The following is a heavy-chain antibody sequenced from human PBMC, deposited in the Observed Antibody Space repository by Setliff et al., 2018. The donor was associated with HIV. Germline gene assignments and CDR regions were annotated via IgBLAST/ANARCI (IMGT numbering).Heavy chain of an antibody. D-gene: IGHD2-15*01. V-gene: IGHV4-34*01. CDR3: ARGFCSGGTCFDY. CDR2: INHSGST. Sequence: SETLSLTCAVYGGSFSGYYWSWIRQPPGKGLEWIGEINHSGSTNYNPSLKSRVTISVDTSKKQFSLKLSSVTAADTAVYYCARGFCSGGTCFDYWGQGTLVTVSS. J-gene: IGHJ4*02. CDR1: GGSFSGYY.